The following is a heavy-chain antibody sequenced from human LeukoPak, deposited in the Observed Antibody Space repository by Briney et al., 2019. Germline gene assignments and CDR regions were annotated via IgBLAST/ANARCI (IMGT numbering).Heavy chain of an antibody. V-gene: IGHV1-69*13. D-gene: IGHD2-21*02. CDR2: IIPIFGTA. CDR1: GGTFSSYA. J-gene: IGHJ1*01. CDR3: ARESYCGGDCYAEYFQH. Sequence: SVKVSCKASGGTFSSYAISRVRQAPGQGLEWMGGIIPIFGTANYAQKFQGRVTITADESTSTAYMELSSLRSEDTAVYYCARESYCGGDCYAEYFQHWGQGTLVTVSS.